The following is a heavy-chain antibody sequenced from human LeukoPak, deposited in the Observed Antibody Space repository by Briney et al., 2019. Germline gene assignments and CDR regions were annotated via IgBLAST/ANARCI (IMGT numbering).Heavy chain of an antibody. J-gene: IGHJ3*02. CDR1: GGTFSSYA. D-gene: IGHD1-26*01. Sequence: SVKVSCKTSGGTFSSYALSWVRQAPGEGLDWMGGIIPLFVRANYAEKFQGRLTITADESTNTAYMELSSLTSEDTAVYYCSRVSGTYSGVAFDIWGQGTMVTVST. V-gene: IGHV1-69*13. CDR2: IIPLFVRA. CDR3: SRVSGTYSGVAFDI.